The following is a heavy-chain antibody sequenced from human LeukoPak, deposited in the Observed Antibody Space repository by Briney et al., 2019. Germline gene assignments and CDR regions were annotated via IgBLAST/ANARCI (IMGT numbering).Heavy chain of an antibody. J-gene: IGHJ4*02. V-gene: IGHV4-59*01. CDR3: ARAGVPGLLGY. Sequence: SETLSLTCTVSGGSISSYYWSWIRQPPGKGLEWIGYIYYSRSTNYNPSLKSRVTISVDTSKNQFSLKLSSVTAADTAVYYCARAGVPGLLGYWGQGTLVTVSS. CDR2: IYYSRST. D-gene: IGHD2-8*01. CDR1: GGSISSYY.